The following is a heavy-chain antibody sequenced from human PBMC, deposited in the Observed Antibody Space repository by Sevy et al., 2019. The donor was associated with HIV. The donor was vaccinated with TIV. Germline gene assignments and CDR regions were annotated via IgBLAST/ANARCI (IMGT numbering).Heavy chain of an antibody. Sequence: GGSLRLSCAASGFTFTSYGMHWVRQAPGKGLEWVAVISYDGSNKYYADSVKGRFTISRDKSKNTLYLQMNSLRAEDTAVYYCAKAPRGYSYASFFDYWGKGTLVTVSP. J-gene: IGHJ4*02. CDR3: AKAPRGYSYASFFDY. CDR1: GFTFTSYG. V-gene: IGHV3-30*18. D-gene: IGHD5-18*01. CDR2: ISYDGSNK.